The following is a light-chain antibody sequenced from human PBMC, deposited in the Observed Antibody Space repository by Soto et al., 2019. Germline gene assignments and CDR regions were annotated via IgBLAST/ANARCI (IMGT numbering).Light chain of an antibody. CDR2: GNG. J-gene: IGLJ1*01. CDR1: SSNIGAGHD. V-gene: IGLV1-40*01. CDR3: QSYDSSLSGSEV. Sequence: QSVLAQPPSVSGAPGQRVTISFTGSSSNIGAGHDVHWYQQLPGTAPKLLIYGNGNRPSGVPDRFSGSKSGTSASLAITGLQADDEADYYCQSYDSSLSGSEVFGTGTKVTVL.